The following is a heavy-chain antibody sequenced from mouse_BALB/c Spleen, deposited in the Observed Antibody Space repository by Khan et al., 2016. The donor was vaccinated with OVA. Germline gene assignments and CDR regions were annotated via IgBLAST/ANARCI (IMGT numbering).Heavy chain of an antibody. D-gene: IGHD1-1*02. CDR1: GFSLTDHG. V-gene: IGHV2-6-5*01. Sequence: QVQLKQSGPGLVAPSQGLSITCTVSGFSLTDHGVSWIRQPPGKGLEWLGVIWGGGSTYYNSVLKSRLNISKDNSKTQVFLKMNSLQTDDTAMYYCAKQIWSPYYGMDYWGQGTSVTVSS. CDR3: AKQIWSPYYGMDY. J-gene: IGHJ4*01. CDR2: IWGGGST.